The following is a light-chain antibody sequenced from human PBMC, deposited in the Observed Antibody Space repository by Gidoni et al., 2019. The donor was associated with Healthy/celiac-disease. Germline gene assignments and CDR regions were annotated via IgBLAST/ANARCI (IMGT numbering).Light chain of an antibody. Sequence: EIVLTQSPGTLSLSPGERATLSCRASQSVSSSYLAWYQQKPGQAPRLLLYGASSRATGIPDRFSGSGSGTDFTLTISRLEPEDFAVYYCQQYGSSLQVFGGGTKVEIK. CDR3: QQYGSSLQV. CDR1: QSVSSSY. CDR2: GAS. V-gene: IGKV3-20*01. J-gene: IGKJ4*01.